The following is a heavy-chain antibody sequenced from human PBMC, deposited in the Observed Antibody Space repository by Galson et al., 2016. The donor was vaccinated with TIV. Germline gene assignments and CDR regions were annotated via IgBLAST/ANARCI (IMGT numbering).Heavy chain of an antibody. CDR2: IKEDGSTL. CDR3: ARDHSYQSFDY. D-gene: IGHD2-2*01. V-gene: IGHV3-7*01. J-gene: IGHJ4*02. Sequence: SLRLSCAVSGFTFNNYWMSWVRQAPGKGLEWVANIKEDGSTLYYVDSVEGRFTISRDNAKNSLYLQMNSLRAEDTAMYYCARDHSYQSFDYWGQGTLVTVSS. CDR1: GFTFNNYW.